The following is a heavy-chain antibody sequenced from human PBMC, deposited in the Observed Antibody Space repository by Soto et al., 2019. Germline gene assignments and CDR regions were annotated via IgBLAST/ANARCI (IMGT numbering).Heavy chain of an antibody. V-gene: IGHV1-3*01. CDR3: ARAPAPRYCSSTSCYWGAVDY. CDR1: GYTFTSYS. D-gene: IGHD2-2*01. Sequence: ASVKVSCKASGYTFTSYSMHWVRQAPGQRLEWMGWINAGNGNTKYSQKFQGRVTITRDTSASTAYMELSSLRSEDTAVYYCARAPAPRYCSSTSCYWGAVDYWGQGTLVTV. J-gene: IGHJ4*02. CDR2: INAGNGNT.